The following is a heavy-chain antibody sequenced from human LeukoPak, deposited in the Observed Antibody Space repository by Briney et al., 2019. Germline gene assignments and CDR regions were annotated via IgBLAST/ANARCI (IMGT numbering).Heavy chain of an antibody. D-gene: IGHD2-2*01. CDR3: ARGGLSGLTMTYYFDY. J-gene: IGHJ4*02. CDR2: ISAYNGNT. V-gene: IGHV1-18*01. CDR1: GYTFTSYG. Sequence: ASVKVSCKASGYTFTSYGIIWVRQAPGQGLEWMGWISAYNGNTNYAQKLQGRVTMTTDTSTSTAYMELRSLRSDDTAVYYCARGGLSGLTMTYYFDYWGQGTLVTVSS.